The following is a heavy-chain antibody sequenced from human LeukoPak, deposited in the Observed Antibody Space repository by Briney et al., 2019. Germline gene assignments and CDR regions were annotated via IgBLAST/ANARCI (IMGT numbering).Heavy chain of an antibody. J-gene: IGHJ4*02. CDR3: ARVGGYGADY. Sequence: PETLSLTCAVYGGSFSGYYWSWIRQPPGKGLEWIGEINHSGSTNFNPSPKSRVTISVDTSKNQFSLKPSSVTAADTAVYYCARVGGYGADYWGQGTLVTVSS. D-gene: IGHD4-17*01. V-gene: IGHV4-34*01. CDR2: INHSGST. CDR1: GGSFSGYY.